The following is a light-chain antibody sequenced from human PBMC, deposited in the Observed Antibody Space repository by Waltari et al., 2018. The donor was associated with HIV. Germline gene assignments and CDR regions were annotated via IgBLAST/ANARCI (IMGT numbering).Light chain of an antibody. Sequence: SSELTQDPAVSVALGQTVRITCQGDSLRSYYASWYQQKPGQGPVLVIYGKNNRPSGIPERFSGSSSGNTASLTITGAQAEDEADYYCNSRDSSGNHLVFGGGTKLTVL. CDR2: GKN. CDR1: SLRSYY. V-gene: IGLV3-19*01. J-gene: IGLJ2*01. CDR3: NSRDSSGNHLV.